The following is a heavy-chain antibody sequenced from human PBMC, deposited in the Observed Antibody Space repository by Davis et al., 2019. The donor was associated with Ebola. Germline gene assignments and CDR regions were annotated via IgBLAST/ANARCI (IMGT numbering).Heavy chain of an antibody. D-gene: IGHD3-9*01. Sequence: ASVKVSCKASGYTFTSYYLHWVRQAPGQGLEWMAIINPTDGSTRYAERFRGRITVTMDTSASTVYMELSSLTSDDTAFFYCARALDISPRPFDNWGQGTLVTVSS. CDR2: INPTDGST. CDR1: GYTFTSYY. J-gene: IGHJ4*02. CDR3: ARALDISPRPFDN. V-gene: IGHV1-46*01.